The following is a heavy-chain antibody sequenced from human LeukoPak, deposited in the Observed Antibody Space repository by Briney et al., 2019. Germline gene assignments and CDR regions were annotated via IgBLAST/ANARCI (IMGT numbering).Heavy chain of an antibody. CDR3: AKDGAWLRFDD. J-gene: IGHJ4*02. Sequence: GGSLRLSCAASGFTFSSYSMNWVRQAPGKGLEWVSGISPGGGPTYYADSVKGRFTISRDDSRNTLYLQMKNLRAEDTAVYYCAKDGAWLRFDDWGQGILVTVSS. CDR1: GFTFSSYS. V-gene: IGHV3-23*01. CDR2: ISPGGGPT. D-gene: IGHD5-12*01.